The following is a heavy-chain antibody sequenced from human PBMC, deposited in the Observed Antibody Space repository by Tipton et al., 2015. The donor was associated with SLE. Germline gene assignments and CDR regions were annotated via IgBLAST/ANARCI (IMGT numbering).Heavy chain of an antibody. CDR3: TKDFPSLTWFGD. J-gene: IGHJ5*02. D-gene: IGHD3-16*02. V-gene: IGHV3-30*04. CDR1: GFTFSSYT. Sequence: SLRLSCAASGFTFSSYTLHWVRQAPGKGLEWVAVMSYDGTNKKCAASVNGRFTISRDNSKNTLYLQMNILSAGDTAVYNCTKDFPSLTWFGDWGQGALVTVSS. CDR2: MSYDGTNK.